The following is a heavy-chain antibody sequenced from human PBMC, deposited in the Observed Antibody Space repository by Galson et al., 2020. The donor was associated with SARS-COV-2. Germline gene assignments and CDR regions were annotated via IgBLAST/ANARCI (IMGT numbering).Heavy chain of an antibody. V-gene: IGHV3-53*01. Sequence: GGSLRLSCAASGFTVSSNYMSWVRQAPGKGLEWVSVLYSGGSTYYADSVKGRFTISRDNSKNTLYLQMNSLRAEDTAVYYCARDLEVAGGMDVWGQGTTVTVSS. D-gene: IGHD2-15*01. CDR1: GFTVSSNY. CDR2: LYSGGST. CDR3: ARDLEVAGGMDV. J-gene: IGHJ6*02.